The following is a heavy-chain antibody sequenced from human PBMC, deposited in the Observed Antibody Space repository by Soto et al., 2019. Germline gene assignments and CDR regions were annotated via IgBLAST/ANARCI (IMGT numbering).Heavy chain of an antibody. J-gene: IGHJ6*02. D-gene: IGHD7-27*01. V-gene: IGHV1-2*04. CDR1: GYTFTGYY. CDR2: INPNSGGT. CDR3: AREAGDGPNYYYGMDV. Sequence: QVQLVQSGAEVKKPGASVKVSCKASGYTFTGYYMHWVRQAPGQGLEWMGWINPNSGGTNYAQKFQGWVTMTRDTSISTAYMELSRLRSDDTAVYYCAREAGDGPNYYYGMDVLGQGTTVTVSS.